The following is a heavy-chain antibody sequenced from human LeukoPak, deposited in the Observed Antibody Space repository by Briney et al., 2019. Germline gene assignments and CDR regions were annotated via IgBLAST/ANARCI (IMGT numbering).Heavy chain of an antibody. CDR2: ISAYNGNT. CDR3: ARVRNSGFRYVDS. J-gene: IGHJ4*02. CDR1: GYTFTNYA. Sequence: ASVKVSCKVSGYTFTNYAISWVRQAPGQGLEWVGWISAYNGNTNYAQKLQGRVTMTTDTSTSTAYMDLRSLRSDDTAVYYCARVRNSGFRYVDSWGQGTLVTVSS. D-gene: IGHD5-12*01. V-gene: IGHV1-18*01.